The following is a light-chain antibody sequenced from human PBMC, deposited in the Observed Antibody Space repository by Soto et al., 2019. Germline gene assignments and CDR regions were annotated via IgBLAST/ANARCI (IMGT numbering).Light chain of an antibody. V-gene: IGKV3-15*01. J-gene: IGKJ1*01. CDR1: QSVGSS. CDR3: QQYNVWWT. CDR2: NAS. Sequence: ERMMTQSPATLSVSPGERATLSCRASQSVGSSLAWYQERPGQTPRLLIFNASTRASGIPTRFSGRGSGAHLSLAISGLQSEDFAVYYWQQYNVWWTFGPGNKVE.